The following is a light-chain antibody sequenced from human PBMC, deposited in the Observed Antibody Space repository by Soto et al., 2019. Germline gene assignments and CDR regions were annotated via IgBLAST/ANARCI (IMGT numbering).Light chain of an antibody. J-gene: IGKJ5*01. V-gene: IGKV3D-15*01. CDR2: EAA. CDR3: QQYYKWPPIT. CDR1: QSVGTS. Sequence: EVVLTQSPATLSLSPGDRVALSCRASQSVGTSLAWYQQKPGQTPRLLIYEAAIRATGIPARFTGSGSGTEFALTISSLQSEDFAVYYCQQYYKWPPITFGQGTRLEIK.